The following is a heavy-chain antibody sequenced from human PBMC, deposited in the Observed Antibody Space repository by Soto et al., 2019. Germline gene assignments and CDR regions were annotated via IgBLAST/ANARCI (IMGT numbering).Heavy chain of an antibody. V-gene: IGHV1-2*04. CDR2: INPNSGGT. D-gene: IGHD3-10*01. CDR1: GYTFTGYY. Sequence: QVQLVQSGAEVKKPGASVKVSCKASGYTFTGYYMHWVRQAPGQGLEWMGWINPNSGGTNYAQKFQGWVTMTRDTSISTAYMELSRLRSDDTAVYYCARDFLVRYYGSGSYYSVYYYGMDVW. CDR3: ARDFLVRYYGSGSYYSVYYYGMDV. J-gene: IGHJ6*01.